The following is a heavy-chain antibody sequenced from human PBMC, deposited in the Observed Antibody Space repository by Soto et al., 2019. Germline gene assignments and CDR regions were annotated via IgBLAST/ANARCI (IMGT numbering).Heavy chain of an antibody. J-gene: IGHJ4*02. CDR2: IYYSGIT. CDR1: GASVSSGNYY. V-gene: IGHV4-61*03. Sequence: SSETLSLTCTVSGASVSSGNYYWSWIRQPPGKGLECIGYIYYSGITNYNPSLKSRVTISIDTSKNHFSLKLRSVTAADTAVYYCARLYYYGSGSFYWGQGTLVTVSS. D-gene: IGHD3-10*01. CDR3: ARLYYYGSGSFY.